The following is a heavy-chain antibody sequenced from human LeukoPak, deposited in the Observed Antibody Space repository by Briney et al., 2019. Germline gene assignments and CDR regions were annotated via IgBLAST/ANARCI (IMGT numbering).Heavy chain of an antibody. CDR3: AREVGTVKGPGAFDI. CDR1: GDSVSSNSAA. V-gene: IGHV6-1*01. J-gene: IGHJ3*02. CDR2: TYCRSKWYN. Sequence: SQTLSLTCAISGDSVSSNSAAWNWIRQSPSRGLEWLGRTYCRSKWYNDYAVSVKSRITINPDTSKNQFSLRLNSVTPEDTAVYYCAREVGTVKGPGAFDIWGQGTMVTVSS. D-gene: IGHD1-26*01.